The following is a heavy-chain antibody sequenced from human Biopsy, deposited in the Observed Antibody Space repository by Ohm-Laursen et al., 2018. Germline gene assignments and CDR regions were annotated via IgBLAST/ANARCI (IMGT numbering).Heavy chain of an antibody. V-gene: IGHV4-34*01. CDR3: ARGRLRAVARFDY. Sequence: SETLSLTCAVYGGSFSGYYWSWIRQPPGKGLEWIGEINHSGRTNYNPSLKSRVTISVDTSKNQFSRKLSSVTAADTAVYYCARGRLRAVARFDYWGQGTLVTVSS. CDR2: INHSGRT. CDR1: GGSFSGYY. D-gene: IGHD6-19*01. J-gene: IGHJ4*02.